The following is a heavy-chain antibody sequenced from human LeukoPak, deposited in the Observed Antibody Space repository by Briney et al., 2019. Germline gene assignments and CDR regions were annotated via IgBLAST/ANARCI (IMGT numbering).Heavy chain of an antibody. J-gene: IGHJ5*02. Sequence: PGGSLRLSCTASGFTFSSYAMYWVRQAPGKGLEWVSGITRGGDSTYYPDSVKGRFTISRDNSKNTLYLQMNSLRAEDTAVYYCAKAWLAAAAPRRYNWFDPWGQGTLVTVSS. CDR1: GFTFSSYA. CDR2: ITRGGDST. CDR3: AKAWLAAAAPRRYNWFDP. V-gene: IGHV3-23*01. D-gene: IGHD6-13*01.